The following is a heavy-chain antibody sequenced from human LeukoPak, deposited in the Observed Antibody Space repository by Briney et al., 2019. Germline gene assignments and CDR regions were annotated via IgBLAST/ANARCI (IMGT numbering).Heavy chain of an antibody. CDR3: AREGLGTTFSAWFDP. V-gene: IGHV3-30*03. D-gene: IGHD1-7*01. Sequence: PGGSLRLSCAASGFTFSSYGMHWVRQAPGKGLEWVAVISSDGSIDYYSDSVRGRFTVSRDNSKNTLYLQVNSLRVEDTAVYYCAREGLGTTFSAWFDPWGQGTLVIVSS. CDR1: GFTFSSYG. J-gene: IGHJ5*02. CDR2: ISSDGSID.